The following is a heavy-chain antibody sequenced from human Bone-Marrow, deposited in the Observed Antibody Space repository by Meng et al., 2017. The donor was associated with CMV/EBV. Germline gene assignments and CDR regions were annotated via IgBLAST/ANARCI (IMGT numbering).Heavy chain of an antibody. CDR2: INPNSSGT. V-gene: IGHV1-2*02. CDR3: ARHTGFTSGWFAF. D-gene: IGHD6-19*01. J-gene: IGHJ5*01. Sequence: ASVKVSCKASGFTFTGSYMHWVRQAPGQGLEWMGWINPNSSGTNYAQKFEGRVTMTRDTSISTAYMELSSLRSDDTAVYYCARHTGFTSGWFAFWGQGTLVTVSS. CDR1: GFTFTGSY.